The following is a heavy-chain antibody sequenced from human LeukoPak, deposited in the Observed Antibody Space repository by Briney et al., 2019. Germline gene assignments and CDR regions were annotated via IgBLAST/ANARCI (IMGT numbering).Heavy chain of an antibody. CDR3: AKDWAYSTSSFFYYFDF. V-gene: IGHV3-30*18. CDR2: ISYDGSNE. D-gene: IGHD6-6*01. Sequence: PGGSLRLSCAASGFTFSTYGMHWVRQAPGKGLEWVAVISYDGSNEYYADSVRGRFTISRDNSKNTLYLQKNTLRAEDTALYYCAKDWAYSTSSFFYYFDFWGQGTLVTVSS. J-gene: IGHJ4*02. CDR1: GFTFSTYG.